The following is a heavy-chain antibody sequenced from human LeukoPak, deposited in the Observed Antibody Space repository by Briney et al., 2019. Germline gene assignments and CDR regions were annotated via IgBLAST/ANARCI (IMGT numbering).Heavy chain of an antibody. D-gene: IGHD6-13*01. Sequence: GGSLRLSCAASGFTVSSNYMSWVRQAPGKGLEWVSVIYSGGSTYYADSVKGRFTISRHNSKNTLYLQMNSLRAGDTAVYYCASGDSSSWSGHFQHWGQGTLVTVSS. CDR2: IYSGGST. CDR3: ASGDSSSWSGHFQH. V-gene: IGHV3-53*01. CDR1: GFTVSSNY. J-gene: IGHJ1*01.